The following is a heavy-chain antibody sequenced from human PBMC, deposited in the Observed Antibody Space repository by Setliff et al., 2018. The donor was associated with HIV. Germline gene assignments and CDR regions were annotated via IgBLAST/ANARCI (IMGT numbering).Heavy chain of an antibody. Sequence: GESLKISCKGSGYSFTSNWIGWVRQMPGKGLEWMGIIHPVDSDTRYSPSFQVQVTISADKSISTAYLQWSTLKASDTAIYYCARHRHTAACTLDAFDIWGQGTVVTVSS. CDR1: GYSFTSNW. CDR2: IHPVDSDT. J-gene: IGHJ3*02. D-gene: IGHD6-13*01. CDR3: ARHRHTAACTLDAFDI. V-gene: IGHV5-51*01.